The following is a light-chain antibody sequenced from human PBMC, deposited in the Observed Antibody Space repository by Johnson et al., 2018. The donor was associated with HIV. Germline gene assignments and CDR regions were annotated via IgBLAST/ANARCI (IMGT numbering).Light chain of an antibody. CDR1: SSNIGNNY. J-gene: IGLJ1*01. Sequence: VLTQPPSVSAAPGQKVTISCSGSSSNIGNNYVSWYQQLPGTAPKLLIYENNKRPSGIPNRFSGSKSGTSATLGITGLQTGDEADYYCGTWDSSLSAVVFGTGTKVTVL. V-gene: IGLV1-51*02. CDR2: ENN. CDR3: GTWDSSLSAVV.